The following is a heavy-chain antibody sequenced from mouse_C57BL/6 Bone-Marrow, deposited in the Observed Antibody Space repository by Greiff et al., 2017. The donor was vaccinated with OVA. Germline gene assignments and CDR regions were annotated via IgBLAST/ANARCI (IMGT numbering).Heavy chain of an antibody. D-gene: IGHD2-3*01. Sequence: QVQLQQPGAELVKPGASVKMSCKASGYTFTSYWITWVKQRPGQGLEWIGDIYPGSGSTNYNEKFKSKATLTVDTSSSTAYMQHSSLTSEDSAVYYCARRGDGYFYAMDYWGQGTSVTVSS. J-gene: IGHJ4*01. CDR2: IYPGSGST. CDR1: GYTFTSYW. CDR3: ARRGDGYFYAMDY. V-gene: IGHV1-55*01.